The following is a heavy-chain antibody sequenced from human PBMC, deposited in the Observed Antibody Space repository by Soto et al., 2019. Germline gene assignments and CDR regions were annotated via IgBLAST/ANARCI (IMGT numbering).Heavy chain of an antibody. CDR3: ARDPRSGYYYYYYYMDV. J-gene: IGHJ6*03. V-gene: IGHV3-33*01. CDR1: GFTFSSYG. Sequence: QVQLVESGGGVVQPGRSLRLSCAASGFTFSSYGMHWVRQAPGKGLEWVAVIWYDGSNKYYADSAKGRFTISRDNSKNTLYLQMNSLRAEDTAVYYCARDPRSGYYYYYYYMDVWGKGTTVTVSS. CDR2: IWYDGSNK.